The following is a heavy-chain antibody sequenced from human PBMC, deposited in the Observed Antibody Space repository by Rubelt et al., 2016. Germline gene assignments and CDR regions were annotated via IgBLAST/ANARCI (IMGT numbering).Heavy chain of an antibody. J-gene: IGHJ6*02. CDR2: IYGGGST. CDR1: GFTFSSYA. CDR3: AREVTMVPVLWADYYYDGMDV. Sequence: GGGLVQPGGSLRLSCAASGFTFSSYAMHWVRQAPGKGLEWVSVIYGGGSTYYADSVKGRFTISRDNSKNQLYLQMNSLRAEDTGVYYCAREVTMVPVLWADYYYDGMDVWGQGTTVTVSS. V-gene: IGHV3-66*01. D-gene: IGHD3-10*01.